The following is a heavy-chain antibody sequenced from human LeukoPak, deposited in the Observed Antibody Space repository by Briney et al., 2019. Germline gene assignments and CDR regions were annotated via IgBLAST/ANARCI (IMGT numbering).Heavy chain of an antibody. Sequence: GGSLRLSCAASGFTFSSYAMSWVRQAPGKGLEWVSNITDSGSTTYYADSVKGRFTISRDNSKNTLYLQMNSLRAEDTAVYYCTKRDSSGYYEGYWGQGTLVTVSS. CDR3: TKRDSSGYYEGY. V-gene: IGHV3-23*01. CDR1: GFTFSSYA. D-gene: IGHD3-22*01. CDR2: ITDSGSTT. J-gene: IGHJ4*02.